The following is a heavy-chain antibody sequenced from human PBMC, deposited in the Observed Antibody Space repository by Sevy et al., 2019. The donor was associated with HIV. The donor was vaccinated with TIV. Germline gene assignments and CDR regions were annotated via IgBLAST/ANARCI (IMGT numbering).Heavy chain of an antibody. CDR3: ARGMVGWELSFFDWLLSKSSWFDP. J-gene: IGHJ5*02. V-gene: IGHV4-38-2*01. CDR1: GYSISSGYY. CDR2: IYHSGST. D-gene: IGHD3-9*01. Sequence: SETLSLTCAVSGYSISSGYYWGWIRQPPGKGLEWIGSIYHSGSTYYNSSLKSRVTISVDTSKNQFSLKLSSVTAADTAVYYCARGMVGWELSFFDWLLSKSSWFDPWGQGTLVTVSS.